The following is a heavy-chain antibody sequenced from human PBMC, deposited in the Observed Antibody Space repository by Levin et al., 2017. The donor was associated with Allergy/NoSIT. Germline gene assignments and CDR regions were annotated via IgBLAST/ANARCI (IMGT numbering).Heavy chain of an antibody. Sequence: SQTLSLTCTVSGGSISSSSYYWGWIRQPPGKGLEWIGSIYYSGSTYYNPSLKSRVTISVDTSKNQFSLKLSSVTAADTAVYYCASPLLPGYYMDVWGKGTTVTVSS. V-gene: IGHV4-39*01. CDR2: IYYSGST. CDR1: GGSISSSSYY. J-gene: IGHJ6*03. CDR3: ASPLLPGYYMDV.